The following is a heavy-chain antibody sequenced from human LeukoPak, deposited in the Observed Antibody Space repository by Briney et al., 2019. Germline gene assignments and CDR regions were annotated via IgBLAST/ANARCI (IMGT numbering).Heavy chain of an antibody. CDR2: IYYSGST. D-gene: IGHD3-22*01. V-gene: IGHV4-59*01. CDR3: ARGALPAGYDSSGYKSYYYYYGMDV. CDR1: GGSISSYY. Sequence: SETLSLTCTVSGGSISSYYWSWIRQPPGEGLEWIGYIYYSGSTNYNPSLKSRVTISVDTSKNQFSLKLSSVTAADTAVYYCARGALPAGYDSSGYKSYYYYYGMDVWGQGTTVTVSS. J-gene: IGHJ6*02.